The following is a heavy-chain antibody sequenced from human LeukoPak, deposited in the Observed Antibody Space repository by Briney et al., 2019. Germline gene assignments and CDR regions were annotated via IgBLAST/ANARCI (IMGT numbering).Heavy chain of an antibody. CDR3: ARDSPDSSGYPLDAFDI. CDR2: IYSGGST. J-gene: IGHJ3*02. Sequence: GGSLRLSCAVSGFTVSSKYMSWVRQAPGKGLEWVSVIYSGGSTYYADSVKGRFTISRDNSKNTVYLQMNSLRAEDTAVYYCARDSPDSSGYPLDAFDIWGQGTMVTVSS. CDR1: GFTVSSKY. D-gene: IGHD3-22*01. V-gene: IGHV3-66*01.